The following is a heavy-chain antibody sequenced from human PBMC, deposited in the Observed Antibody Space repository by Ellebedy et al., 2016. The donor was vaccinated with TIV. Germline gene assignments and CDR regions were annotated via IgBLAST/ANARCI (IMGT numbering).Heavy chain of an antibody. D-gene: IGHD6-13*01. Sequence: MPSETLSLTCTVSGGSISSYYWNWIRQPPGKGLEWIGYIYYSGSTNYNPSLKSRVTISVDTSKNQFSLKLSSVTAADTAVYYCASSGYSSSWSVYWYFDLWGRGTLVTVSS. CDR3: ASSGYSSSWSVYWYFDL. CDR1: GGSISSYY. CDR2: IYYSGST. V-gene: IGHV4-59*01. J-gene: IGHJ2*01.